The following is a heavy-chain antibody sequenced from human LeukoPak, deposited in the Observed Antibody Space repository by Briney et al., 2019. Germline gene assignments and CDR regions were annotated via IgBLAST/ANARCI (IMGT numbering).Heavy chain of an antibody. CDR2: ISGGGDAT. V-gene: IGHV3-23*01. J-gene: IGHJ4*02. Sequence: GGSLRLSCAASDFSFITYAMSWVRQAPGKGLEWVSTISGGGDATYYADSVKGRFTISRDNSKNTLYLQMNSLRVEDTAVYYCATDRPPGNWGQGTLVTVSS. D-gene: IGHD6-13*01. CDR1: DFSFITYA. CDR3: ATDRPPGN.